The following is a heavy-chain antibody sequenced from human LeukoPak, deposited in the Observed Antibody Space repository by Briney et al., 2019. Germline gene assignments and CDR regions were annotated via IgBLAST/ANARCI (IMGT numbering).Heavy chain of an antibody. D-gene: IGHD5-24*01. Sequence: GASVKVSCKASGGTFSSYAISWVRQAPGQGLEWMGGIIPIFGTANYAQKFQGRVTITADESTSTAYMELSSLRSEDTAVYYCAARDATEGRSLMLYWGQGTLVTVSS. CDR2: IIPIFGTA. J-gene: IGHJ4*02. CDR1: GGTFSSYA. V-gene: IGHV1-69*13. CDR3: AARDATEGRSLMLY.